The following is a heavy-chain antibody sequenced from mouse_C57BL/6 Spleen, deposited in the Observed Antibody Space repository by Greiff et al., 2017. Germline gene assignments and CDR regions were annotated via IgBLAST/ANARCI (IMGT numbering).Heavy chain of an antibody. CDR1: GYTFTDYY. D-gene: IGHD1-1*01. CDR3: ARNYYGSSYVDY. J-gene: IGHJ2*01. CDR2: INPYNGGT. V-gene: IGHV1-19*01. Sequence: EVQLQQSGPVLVKPGASVKMSCKASGYTFTDYYMNWVKQSHGKSLEWIGVINPYNGGTSYNQKVKGKATLTVDKSSSTAYMELNSLTSEDSAVYYCARNYYGSSYVDYWGQGTTLTVSS.